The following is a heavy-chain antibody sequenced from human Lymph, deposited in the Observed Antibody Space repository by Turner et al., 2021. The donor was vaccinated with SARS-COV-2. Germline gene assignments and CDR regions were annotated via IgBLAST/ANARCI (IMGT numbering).Heavy chain of an antibody. CDR2: ISYAGGNK. Sequence: QVQLVESGGGVVQPGRSLRLSSAASGFTFSSFAMHWVRQAPGKGLGWVALISYAGGNKYYADSVKGRFTISRDNSKNTLYLHMNSLRAEDTAVYYCARGLSGNYYFFDYWGQGTLVTVSS. V-gene: IGHV3-30-3*01. CDR1: GFTFSSFA. D-gene: IGHD1-26*01. J-gene: IGHJ4*02. CDR3: ARGLSGNYYFFDY.